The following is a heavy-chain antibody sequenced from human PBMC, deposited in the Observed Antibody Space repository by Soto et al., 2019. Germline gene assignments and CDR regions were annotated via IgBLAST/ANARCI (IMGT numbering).Heavy chain of an antibody. CDR2: ISYDGSDK. J-gene: IGHJ4*02. CDR3: AKDAPYYYDSSGYYGPFDY. V-gene: IGHV3-30*18. CDR1: VFTFSSYG. Sequence: GGSLRLSCAASVFTFSSYGIHLVRQAPGKGLEWVALISYDGSDKYYADSVKGRFTISRDNSKNTLYLQMNSLRAEDTAMYYCAKDAPYYYDSSGYYGPFDYWGQGTLVTVSS. D-gene: IGHD3-22*01.